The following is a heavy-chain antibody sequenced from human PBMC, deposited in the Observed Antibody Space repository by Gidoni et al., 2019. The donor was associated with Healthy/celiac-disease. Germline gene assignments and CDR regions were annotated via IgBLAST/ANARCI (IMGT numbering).Heavy chain of an antibody. CDR3: ARDPGDDILTGSYGMDV. Sequence: VQLQQSGPGLVQPSQTLSLTCAISGDRVSTNSAAWNWIRQSPSRGLEWLGRTYYRSKWYNDYAVSVKSRITINPDTSKNQFSLQLNSVTPEDTAVYYCARDPGDDILTGSYGMDVWGQGTTVTVSS. D-gene: IGHD3-9*01. V-gene: IGHV6-1*01. CDR2: TYYRSKWYN. J-gene: IGHJ6*02. CDR1: GDRVSTNSAA.